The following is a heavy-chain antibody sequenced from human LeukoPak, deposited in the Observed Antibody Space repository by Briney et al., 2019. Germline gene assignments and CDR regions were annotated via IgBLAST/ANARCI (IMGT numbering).Heavy chain of an antibody. D-gene: IGHD3-10*01. Sequence: ASVKVSRKSSGYTFTSYGISWVRQAPGQGLEWMGWISAYNGNTNYAQKLQGRVTMTTDTSTSTAYMELRSLRSDDTAVYYCARDRPSSDGSGSYTYYYYYGMDVWGQGTTVTVSS. V-gene: IGHV1-18*01. CDR2: ISAYNGNT. CDR3: ARDRPSSDGSGSYTYYYYYGMDV. J-gene: IGHJ6*02. CDR1: GYTFTSYG.